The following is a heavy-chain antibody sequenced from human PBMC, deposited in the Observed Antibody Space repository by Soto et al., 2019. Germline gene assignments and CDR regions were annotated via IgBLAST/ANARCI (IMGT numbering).Heavy chain of an antibody. J-gene: IGHJ6*02. V-gene: IGHV3-30*18. CDR3: AKDLPFRATAKSYVYFYGMDV. Sequence: QVQLVESGGGVVQPGRSLRLSCTASAFSFSSYGMHWVRQAPGQGLEWVALISFDGNNQYYSDSVKGRFTISRNNSNNTLSLQMPSLGAEDSAVYYCAKDLPFRATAKSYVYFYGMDVWGQGTTVTFAS. D-gene: IGHD3-9*01. CDR2: ISFDGNNQ. CDR1: AFSFSSYG.